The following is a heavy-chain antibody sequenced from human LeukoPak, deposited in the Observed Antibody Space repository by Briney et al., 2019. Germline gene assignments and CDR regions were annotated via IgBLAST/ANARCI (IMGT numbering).Heavy chain of an antibody. CDR2: ISTGSSTT. Sequence: GGSLRLSCAASEFAFSTYNMNWVRQAPGKGLEWVSYISTGSSTTYYADSVKGRFTISRDNAKNSLYLQMNSLRDEDTAVYYCARAEEQRWGYVDYWGQGTLVTVSS. V-gene: IGHV3-48*02. CDR1: EFAFSTYN. CDR3: ARAEEQRWGYVDY. D-gene: IGHD5-24*01. J-gene: IGHJ4*02.